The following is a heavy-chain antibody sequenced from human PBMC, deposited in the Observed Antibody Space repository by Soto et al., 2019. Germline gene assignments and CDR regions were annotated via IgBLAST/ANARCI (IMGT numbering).Heavy chain of an antibody. V-gene: IGHV1-18*01. CDR3: AREGGIRWFGELEPRLGY. J-gene: IGHJ4*02. Sequence: QVQLVQSGAEVKKPGASVKVSCKASGYTFTSYGISWVRQAPGQGLEWMGWISAYNGNTNYAQKLQGRVTMTTDTSRSTAYMELRSLRSDDTAVYYCAREGGIRWFGELEPRLGYWGQGTLVTVSS. D-gene: IGHD3-10*01. CDR1: GYTFTSYG. CDR2: ISAYNGNT.